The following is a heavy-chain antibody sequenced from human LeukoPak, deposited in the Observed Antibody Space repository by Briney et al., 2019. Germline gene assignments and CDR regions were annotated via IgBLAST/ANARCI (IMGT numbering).Heavy chain of an antibody. D-gene: IGHD3-10*01. CDR2: IRSKAYGGTT. V-gene: IGHV3-49*04. CDR3: TTQPPILLWFGELCFDY. J-gene: IGHJ4*02. Sequence: GGSLRLSCTASGFTFGDYAMSWVRQAPGKGLEWVGFIRSKAYGGTTEYAASVKGRFTISRDDSKNTLYLQMSSLKTEDTAVYYCTTQPPILLWFGELCFDYWGQGTLVTVSS. CDR1: GFTFGDYA.